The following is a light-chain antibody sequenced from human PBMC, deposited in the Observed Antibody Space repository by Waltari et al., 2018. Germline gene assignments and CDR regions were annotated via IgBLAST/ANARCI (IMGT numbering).Light chain of an antibody. J-gene: IGLJ3*02. V-gene: IGLV2-11*01. CDR1: RSDSCANNF. CDR2: YIN. Sequence: QSALTQPRSVSGSPGQSVTISRTGPRSDSCANNFVSWYQHHPDKAPKLIIYYINKRPSGVPDRFSGSKSGNTASLTISGLQAEDEADYYCCSCVGRNIYWVFGGGTKLTVL. CDR3: CSCVGRNIYWV.